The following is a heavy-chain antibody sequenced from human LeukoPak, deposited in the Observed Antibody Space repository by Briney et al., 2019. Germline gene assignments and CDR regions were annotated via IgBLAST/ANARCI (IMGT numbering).Heavy chain of an antibody. CDR3: ARVGWFGESLFIGFDY. V-gene: IGHV4-39*02. CDR2: IYWRGNT. Sequence: PSETLSLTCTVSGGSITNNNHFWGWIRQPPGTGLEWIASIYWRGNTYYNPSLKSRIAIFVDMSKNQFSLKLNSVTAADTAVYYCARVGWFGESLFIGFDYWGQGTLVTVSS. D-gene: IGHD3-10*01. CDR1: GGSITNNNHF. J-gene: IGHJ4*02.